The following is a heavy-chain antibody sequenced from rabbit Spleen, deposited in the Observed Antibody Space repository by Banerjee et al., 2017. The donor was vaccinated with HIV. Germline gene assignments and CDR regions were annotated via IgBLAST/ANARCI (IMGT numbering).Heavy chain of an antibody. V-gene: IGHV1S45*01. CDR3: VGEGSSYPYYFNL. CDR1: GFDFSSYW. J-gene: IGHJ4*01. CDR2: FYAGGGDNT. D-gene: IGHD8-1*01. Sequence: QEQLVESGGGLVQPEGSLTLTCKASGFDFSSYWICWVRQAPGKGLEWGACFYAGGGDNTHYATWAKGRFTIFKTSSTTVTLQMTSLTAADTATYFCVGEGSSYPYYFNLWGPGTLVTVS.